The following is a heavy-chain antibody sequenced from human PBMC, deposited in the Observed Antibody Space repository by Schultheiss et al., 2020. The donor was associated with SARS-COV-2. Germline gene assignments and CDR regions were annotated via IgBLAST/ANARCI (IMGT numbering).Heavy chain of an antibody. V-gene: IGHV3-21*01. D-gene: IGHD3-3*01. CDR2: ISSSSSYI. J-gene: IGHJ6*02. Sequence: GGSLRLSCAASGFTFSSYAMSWVRQAPGKGLEWVSAISSSSSYIYYADSVKGRFTISRDNAKNSLYLQMNSLRAEDTAVYYCARDEYYDFWSGYYLYYYGMDVWGQGTTVTVSS. CDR1: GFTFSSYA. CDR3: ARDEYYDFWSGYYLYYYGMDV.